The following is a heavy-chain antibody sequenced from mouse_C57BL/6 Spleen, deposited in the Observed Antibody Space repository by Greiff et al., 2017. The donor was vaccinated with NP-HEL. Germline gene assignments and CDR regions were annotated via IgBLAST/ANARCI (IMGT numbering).Heavy chain of an antibody. J-gene: IGHJ3*01. CDR3: AINRLFAY. CDR1: GYTFTSYW. CDR2: IDPSDSYT. V-gene: IGHV1-50*01. Sequence: QVQLQQPGAELVKPGASVKLSCKASGYTFTSYWMQWVKQRPGQGLEWIGEIDPSDSYTNYNQKFKGKATLTVDTSSSTAYMQLSSLTSEDSAVYYCAINRLFAYWGQGTLVTVSA.